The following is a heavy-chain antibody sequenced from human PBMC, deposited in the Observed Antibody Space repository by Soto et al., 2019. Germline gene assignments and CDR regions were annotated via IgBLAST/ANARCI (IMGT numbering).Heavy chain of an antibody. CDR2: RWYGGSSK. CDR3: ARPLLPRAYYFDY. CDR1: GLTFSRAD. Sequence: GGSLRLSCVVSGLTFSRADLSWVRQPPGKGLEWVAVRWYGGSSKYYADSVKGRFTISRDNSKNTLYLQMNSLRAEDTAVYYCARPLLPRAYYFDYWGQGTLVTVSS. V-gene: IGHV3-33*07. D-gene: IGHD2-15*01. J-gene: IGHJ4*02.